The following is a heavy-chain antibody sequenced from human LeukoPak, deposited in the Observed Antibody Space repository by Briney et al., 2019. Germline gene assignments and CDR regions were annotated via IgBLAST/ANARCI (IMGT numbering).Heavy chain of an antibody. CDR2: IYYSGST. CDR3: ARSRSGWYGSDAFDI. J-gene: IGHJ3*02. D-gene: IGHD6-19*01. CDR1: GGSISSGGYY. Sequence: SETLSLTCTVSGGSISSGGYYWSWLRQHPGKGLEWIGYIYYSGSTYYNPSLKSRVTISVDTSKNQFSLKLSSVTAADTAVYYCARSRSGWYGSDAFDIWGQGTMVTVSS. V-gene: IGHV4-31*03.